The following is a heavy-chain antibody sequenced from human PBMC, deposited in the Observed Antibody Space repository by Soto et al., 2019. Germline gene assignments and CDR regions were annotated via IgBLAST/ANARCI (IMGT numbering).Heavy chain of an antibody. Sequence: QVQLVESGGGVVQPGRSLRLSCAASGFTFSNYGMHWVRQAPGKGLEWVAVILNDGSNRYHADSVKDRFTISRDNSKNMLYLQRNSLRAEDTAVYYCARDDEYSGNGMDVWGQGTTVTVS. CDR3: ARDDEYSGNGMDV. CDR2: ILNDGSNR. J-gene: IGHJ6*02. CDR1: GFTFSNYG. D-gene: IGHD3-10*01. V-gene: IGHV3-33*01.